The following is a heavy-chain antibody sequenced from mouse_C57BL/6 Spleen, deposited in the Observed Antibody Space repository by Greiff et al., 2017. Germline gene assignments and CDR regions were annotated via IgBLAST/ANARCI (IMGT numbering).Heavy chain of an antibody. J-gene: IGHJ3*01. CDR2: IYPGDGAT. V-gene: IGHV1-82*01. Sequence: VQLQESGPELVKPGASVKISCKASGYAFSSSWMNWVKQRPGKGLEWIGRIYPGDGATNYNGKFKGKATLTADKSSSTAYMQLSSLTSEDSAVYFCARGIYYDYDSWFAYWGQGTLVTVSA. CDR1: GYAFSSSW. CDR3: ARGIYYDYDSWFAY. D-gene: IGHD2-4*01.